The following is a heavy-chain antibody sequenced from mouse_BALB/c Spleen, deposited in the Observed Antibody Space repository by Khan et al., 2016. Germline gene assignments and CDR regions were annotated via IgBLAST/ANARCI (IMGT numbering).Heavy chain of an antibody. V-gene: IGHV1S135*01. D-gene: IGHD2-4*01. CDR1: GYSFTDYN. Sequence: VRLQQSGPELVKPGASVKVSCKASGYSFTDYNIYWVKQSHGKSLEWIGYIDPYNGGTSYNQQFKGKATLTVDQSSSTAFMNLNSPTSEDSAVYYCARYYYDVTWFAYWGQGTLVTVSA. CDR3: ARYYYDVTWFAY. J-gene: IGHJ3*01. CDR2: IDPYNGGT.